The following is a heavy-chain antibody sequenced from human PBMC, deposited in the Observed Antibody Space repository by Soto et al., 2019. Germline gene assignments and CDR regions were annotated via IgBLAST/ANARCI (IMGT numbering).Heavy chain of an antibody. CDR3: ATPGGPDTGGYYYFDY. CDR1: GYTFTSYY. V-gene: IGHV1-46*01. CDR2: INPSGGST. Sequence: ASVKVSCKASGYTFTSYYMHWVRQAPGQGLEWMGIINPSGGSTSYAQKFQGRVTMTRDTSISTAYMELSILKSDGTAVYYCATPGGPDTGGYYYFDYWGQGTLVTVSS. D-gene: IGHD3-22*01. J-gene: IGHJ4*02.